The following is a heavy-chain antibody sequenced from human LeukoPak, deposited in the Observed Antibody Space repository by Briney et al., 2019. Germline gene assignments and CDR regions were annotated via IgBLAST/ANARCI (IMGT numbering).Heavy chain of an antibody. V-gene: IGHV3-66*01. CDR2: IYIGGDT. CDR3: ASGGTTGTGPDY. CDR1: GFTVSTNY. D-gene: IGHD1-1*01. Sequence: GGSLRLSCAASGFTVSTNYMSWVRQAPGKGLEWVSLIYIGGDTYYADSVKGRFTTSRDNSKNTLYLQMNSLRVEDTAVYYCASGGTTGTGPDYWGQGTLVTVSS. J-gene: IGHJ4*02.